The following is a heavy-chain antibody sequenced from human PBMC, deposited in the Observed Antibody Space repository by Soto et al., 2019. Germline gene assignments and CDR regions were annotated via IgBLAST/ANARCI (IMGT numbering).Heavy chain of an antibody. CDR1: GGGKLRDYR. D-gene: IGHD3-22*01. V-gene: IGHV1-69*13. CDR2: IIPKLGSA. J-gene: IGHJ6*02. Sequence: SVRVSCKASGGGKLRDYRTTWVRRAPGQGLEWMGGIIPKLGSANYAQNFQGRVTITADESTSTAYMELRSLRSDDTAVYYCARDWGHDSSGYYEPGDYYYGMDVWGQGTTVTVSS. CDR3: ARDWGHDSSGYYEPGDYYYGMDV.